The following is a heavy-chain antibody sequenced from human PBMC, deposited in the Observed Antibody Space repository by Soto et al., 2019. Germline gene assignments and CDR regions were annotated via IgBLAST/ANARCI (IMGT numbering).Heavy chain of an antibody. Sequence: LSLTCTVSGGSISSYYWSWIRQPPGKGLEWIGYIYYSGSTNYNPSLKSRVTISVDTSKNQFSLKLSSVTAADTAVYYCARAAAGLFDYWGQGTLVTVSS. D-gene: IGHD6-13*01. CDR1: GGSISSYY. CDR3: ARAAAGLFDY. CDR2: IYYSGST. V-gene: IGHV4-59*01. J-gene: IGHJ4*02.